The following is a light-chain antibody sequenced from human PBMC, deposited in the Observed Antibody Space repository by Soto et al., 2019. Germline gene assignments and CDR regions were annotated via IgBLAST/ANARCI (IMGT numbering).Light chain of an antibody. Sequence: EVIMTQSPVTLSVSPGQTATLSCRASQSVRRNLAWYQQKPGQAPRLLIYGASTGATGIPARFSGSGSGTEFTLTISSLQSEDFAVYYCHQYNNWPPWTFGLGTKVEIK. J-gene: IGKJ1*01. CDR1: QSVRRN. CDR3: HQYNNWPPWT. CDR2: GAS. V-gene: IGKV3-15*01.